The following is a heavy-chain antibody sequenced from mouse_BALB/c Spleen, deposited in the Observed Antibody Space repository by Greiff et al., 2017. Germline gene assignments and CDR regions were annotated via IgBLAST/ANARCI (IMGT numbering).Heavy chain of an antibody. J-gene: IGHJ3*01. V-gene: IGHV1-63*01. CDR2: IYPGSGNT. Sequence: VQLQESGAELVRPGTSVKISCKASGYAFTNYWLGWVKQRPGHGLEWIGDIYPGSGNTYYNEKFKGKATLTADKSSSTAYMQLSSLTSEDSAVYYCARYYQYDDGFADWGQGTLVTVSA. D-gene: IGHD2-14*01. CDR1: GYAFTNYW. CDR3: ARYYQYDDGFAD.